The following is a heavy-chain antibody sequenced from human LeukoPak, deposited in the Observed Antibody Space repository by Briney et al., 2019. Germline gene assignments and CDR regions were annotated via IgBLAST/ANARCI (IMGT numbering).Heavy chain of an antibody. V-gene: IGHV5-51*01. CDR1: GYSFTSYW. J-gene: IGHJ6*02. Sequence: GESLKISCEGSGYSFTSYWIGWVRQMPGKGLEWMGIIYPGDSDTRYSPSFQGQVTISADKSVSTAYLQWSGLKASDTAVYYCAQYPQLTYSGNSPPTHYAMDVWGQGTTVTVSS. CDR2: IYPGDSDT. CDR3: AQYPQLTYSGNSPPTHYAMDV. D-gene: IGHD3-10*01.